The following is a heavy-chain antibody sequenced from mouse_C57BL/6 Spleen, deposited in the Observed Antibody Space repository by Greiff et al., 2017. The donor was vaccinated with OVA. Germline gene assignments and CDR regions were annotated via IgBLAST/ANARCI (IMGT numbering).Heavy chain of an antibody. V-gene: IGHV5-9-1*02. Sequence: EVQVVESGEGLVKPGGSLKLSCAASGFTFSSYAMSWVRQTPEKRLEWVAYISSGGDYIYYADTVKGRFTISRDNARNTLYLQMSSLKSEDTAMYYCTRRRESYDYDEGPWFAYWGQGTLVTVSA. CDR1: GFTFSSYA. J-gene: IGHJ3*01. CDR3: TRRRESYDYDEGPWFAY. D-gene: IGHD2-4*01. CDR2: ISSGGDYI.